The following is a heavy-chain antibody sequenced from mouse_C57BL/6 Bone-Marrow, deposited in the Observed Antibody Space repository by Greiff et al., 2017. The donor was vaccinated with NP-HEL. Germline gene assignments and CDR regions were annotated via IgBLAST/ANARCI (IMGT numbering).Heavy chain of an antibody. V-gene: IGHV1-76*01. Sequence: QVQLKQSGAELVRPGASVKLSCKASGYTFTDYYINWVKQRPGQGLEWIARIYPGSGNTYYNEKFKGKATLTAEKSSSTAYMQLSSLTSEDSAVYFCARYYGSSVYFDYWGQGTTLTVSS. CDR3: ARYYGSSVYFDY. D-gene: IGHD1-1*01. J-gene: IGHJ2*01. CDR1: GYTFTDYY. CDR2: IYPGSGNT.